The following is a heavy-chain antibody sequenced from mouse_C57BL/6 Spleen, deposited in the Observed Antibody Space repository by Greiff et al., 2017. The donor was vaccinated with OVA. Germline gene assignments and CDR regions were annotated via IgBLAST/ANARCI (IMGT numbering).Heavy chain of an antibody. CDR3: ARSPGRGY. Sequence: VQLQQPGAELVKPGASVKLSCKASGYTFTSYWMQWVKQRPGQGLEWIGEIDPSDSYTNYNQKFKGKATLTVDTSSSTAYMQLSSLTSEDSAVYYCARSPGRGYWGQGTTLTVSS. J-gene: IGHJ2*01. V-gene: IGHV1-50*01. CDR1: GYTFTSYW. D-gene: IGHD4-1*01. CDR2: IDPSDSYT.